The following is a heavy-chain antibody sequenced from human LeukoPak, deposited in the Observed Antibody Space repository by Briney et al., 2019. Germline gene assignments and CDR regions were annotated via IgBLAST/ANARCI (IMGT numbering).Heavy chain of an antibody. CDR2: IYYSGST. CDR3: AREVSRWPYYFDY. Sequence: SQTLSLTCAFSGASISTAGYYWTWIRQPPGKGLAWIGYIYYSGSTYYNPSLKSRVTISVDTSKNQFSLKLSSVTAADTAVYYCAREVSRWPYYFDYWGQGTLVTVSS. V-gene: IGHV4-30-4*08. CDR1: GASISTAGYY. J-gene: IGHJ4*02. D-gene: IGHD4-23*01.